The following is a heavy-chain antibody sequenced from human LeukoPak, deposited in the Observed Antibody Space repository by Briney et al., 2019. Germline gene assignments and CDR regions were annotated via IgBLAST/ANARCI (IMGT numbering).Heavy chain of an antibody. CDR1: GFTFSNSG. D-gene: IGHD4-17*01. Sequence: AGTSLRLSCAASGFTFSNSGMHWVRQAPGKGLEWVAVIWYDGSEKCYADSLKGRFTISRDNSKDTLYLHMNSLTADDTAVYYCARDGGSTVTTPFDIWGQGTMVTVSS. V-gene: IGHV3-33*01. CDR2: IWYDGSEK. J-gene: IGHJ3*02. CDR3: ARDGGSTVTTPFDI.